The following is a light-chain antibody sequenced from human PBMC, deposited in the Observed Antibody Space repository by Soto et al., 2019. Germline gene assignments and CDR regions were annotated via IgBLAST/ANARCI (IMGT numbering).Light chain of an antibody. J-gene: IGLJ1*01. V-gene: IGLV2-18*02. CDR2: EVN. CDR3: SSYTSTSTHV. CDR1: SSDVGSYNR. Sequence: QSALTQPPSVSGSPGQSVTISCTGTSSDVGSYNRVSWYQQPPGTAPKLMIYEVNNRPSGVPDRFSGSKSGNTASLTISGLQGEDEADYYCSSYTSTSTHVFGTGTKVTVL.